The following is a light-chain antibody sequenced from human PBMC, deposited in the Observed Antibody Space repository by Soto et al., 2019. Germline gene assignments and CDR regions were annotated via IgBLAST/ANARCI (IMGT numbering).Light chain of an antibody. J-gene: IGKJ4*01. CDR3: QQYNNWPLT. CDR1: QSVSSN. CDR2: GVS. V-gene: IGKV3-15*01. Sequence: EIVMTPSPAALSVSPGERATLSCRASQSVSSNLAWYQQKPGQAPRLLIYGVSTRATGSPARFSGSGSGTEFTLTISSLQSEDFSVDYCQQYNNWPLTFGGGTKVDIK.